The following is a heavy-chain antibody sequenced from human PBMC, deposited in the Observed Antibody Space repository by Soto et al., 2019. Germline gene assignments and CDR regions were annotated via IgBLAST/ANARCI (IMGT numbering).Heavy chain of an antibody. D-gene: IGHD3-10*01. CDR3: ARGMVGYYYYGMDV. V-gene: IGHV5-51*01. Sequence: EXLKISSKGSGYXCTSDLIVWVRHMRGKGLECMGIIYPGDSDTRYSPSFQGQVTSSADKSMSTAYLQWSSMKASDTAMYYCARGMVGYYYYGMDVWGQGTTGTVSS. CDR2: IYPGDSDT. J-gene: IGHJ6*02. CDR1: GYXCTSDL.